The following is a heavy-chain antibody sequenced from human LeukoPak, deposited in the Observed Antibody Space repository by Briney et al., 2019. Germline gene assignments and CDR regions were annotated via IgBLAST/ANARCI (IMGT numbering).Heavy chain of an antibody. V-gene: IGHV3-7*04. CDR1: GFSFSEYY. J-gene: IGHJ4*02. CDR2: TNQDGGAK. D-gene: IGHD5-24*01. Sequence: GGSLRLSCATSGFSFSEYYMGWVRQAPGKGLEWVAYTNQDGGAKIYVDSVKGRFTISRDNAKSSLYLEMNSLRDEDAAVYWCARWSMAFDFWGQGSRVAVST. CDR3: ARWSMAFDF.